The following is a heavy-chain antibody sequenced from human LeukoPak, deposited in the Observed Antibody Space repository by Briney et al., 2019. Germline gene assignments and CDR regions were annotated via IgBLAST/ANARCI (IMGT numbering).Heavy chain of an antibody. Sequence: PSETLSLTCTVSGGSISSYYWSWIRQPAGKGLEWIGRIYTSGSTNYNPSLKSRVTMSVDTSKNQFSLKLSSVTAADTAVYYCARDLESCSSTSCYHWFGPWGQGTLVTVSS. J-gene: IGHJ5*02. CDR1: GGSISSYY. V-gene: IGHV4-4*07. D-gene: IGHD2-2*01. CDR2: IYTSGST. CDR3: ARDLESCSSTSCYHWFGP.